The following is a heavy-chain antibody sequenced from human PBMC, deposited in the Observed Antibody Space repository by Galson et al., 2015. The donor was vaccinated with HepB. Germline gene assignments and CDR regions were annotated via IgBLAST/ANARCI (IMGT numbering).Heavy chain of an antibody. CDR1: GGTFNTYT. V-gene: IGHV1-69*13. CDR3: ATAPRRAAQGYYGMDV. CDR2: IIPIFGTP. D-gene: IGHD1-14*01. Sequence: SVKVSCKASGGTFNTYTISWVRQAPGQGLEWLGGIIPIFGTPDYAQKFQGRVTITADESTRTAHMQFSSLRSEDTAVYYCATAPRRAAQGYYGMDVWGQETTVIVSS. J-gene: IGHJ6*02.